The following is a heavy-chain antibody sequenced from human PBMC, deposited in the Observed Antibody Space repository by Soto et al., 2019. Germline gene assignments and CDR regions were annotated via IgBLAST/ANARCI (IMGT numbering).Heavy chain of an antibody. V-gene: IGHV1-46*01. J-gene: IGHJ6*02. CDR2: INPDSGST. CDR3: ARSCSSTSPYYYYYYGMDV. D-gene: IGHD2-2*01. CDR1: GYSFSNHY. Sequence: ASVKVSCKASGYSFSNHYIHWVRQAPGQGLEWMGWINPDSGSTSYAQKFQGRVTMTRDTSTSTVYMELSSLRSEDTAVYYCARSCSSTSPYYYYYYGMDVWGQGTTVTVSS.